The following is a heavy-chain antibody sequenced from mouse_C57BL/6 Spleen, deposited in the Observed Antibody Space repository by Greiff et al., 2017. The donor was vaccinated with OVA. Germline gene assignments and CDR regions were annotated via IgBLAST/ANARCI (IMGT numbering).Heavy chain of an antibody. J-gene: IGHJ4*01. Sequence: QVQLKQSGAELAKPGASVKLSCKASGYTFTSYWMHWVKQRPGQGLEWIGYINPSSGYTKYNQKFKDKATLTADKSSSTAYMQLSSLTYEDSAVYYCEVYYYGSSLYAMDYWGQGTSVTVSS. CDR3: EVYYYGSSLYAMDY. V-gene: IGHV1-7*01. CDR1: GYTFTSYW. CDR2: INPSSGYT. D-gene: IGHD1-1*01.